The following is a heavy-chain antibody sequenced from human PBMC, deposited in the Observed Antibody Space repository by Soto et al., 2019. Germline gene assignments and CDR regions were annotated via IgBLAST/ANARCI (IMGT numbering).Heavy chain of an antibody. V-gene: IGHV1-18*01. CDR1: GDTLTNYG. Sequence: QVQLVQSGDEVKKTGASVKVSCRASGDTLTNYGISWVRQAPGQGLFWMGWISGNNGNTLYAQNFQGRLTLTIDTSTNTAYIEMMSLRIDDTAMYYCVRDWQLSPWGQGTLVTVSS. J-gene: IGHJ5*02. CDR3: VRDWQLSP. CDR2: ISGNNGNT. D-gene: IGHD1-1*01.